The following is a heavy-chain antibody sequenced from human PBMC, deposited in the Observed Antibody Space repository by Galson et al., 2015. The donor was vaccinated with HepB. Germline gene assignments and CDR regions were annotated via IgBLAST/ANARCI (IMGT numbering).Heavy chain of an antibody. V-gene: IGHV3-30-3*01. CDR2: ISYDGSNK. J-gene: IGHJ6*03. D-gene: IGHD2-2*01. Sequence: SLRLSCAASGFTFSSYAMHWVRQAPGKGLEWVAVISYDGSNKYYADSVKGRFTISGDNSKNTLYLQMNSLRAEDTAVYYCARPSPAAKVGVRYYYYYMDVWGKGTTVTVSS. CDR3: ARPSPAAKVGVRYYYYYMDV. CDR1: GFTFSSYA.